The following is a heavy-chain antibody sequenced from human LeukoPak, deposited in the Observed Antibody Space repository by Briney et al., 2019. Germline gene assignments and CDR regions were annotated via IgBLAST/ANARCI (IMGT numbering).Heavy chain of an antibody. CDR3: AIDTVYYDPPSY. CDR2: SDPENGKT. V-gene: IGHV1-24*01. D-gene: IGHD3-16*01. J-gene: IGHJ4*01. CDR1: GYIFSELS. Sequence: ASVKVSCKVSGYIFSELSMHWARQSPGKGLEWMGGSDPENGKTVYAQNFQGRVTMTEDTSADTAYMELSSLRSEDTAVYYCAIDTVYYDPPSYWGQGTLVTVSS.